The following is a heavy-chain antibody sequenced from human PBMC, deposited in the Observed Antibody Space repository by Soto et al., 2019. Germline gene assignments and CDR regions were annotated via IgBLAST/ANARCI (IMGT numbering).Heavy chain of an antibody. CDR2: MYYSGTT. Sequence: WKNLYITSAVYEECSDSTTYSCGGIRQPTGKGLEWIGSMYYSGTTFSNPSLQSRVAISVDTSNNQFSLKLTSVTAADTSVYYCARQVVYFGISGTMGICYEWGQGSSVT. D-gene: IGHD2-15*01. V-gene: IGHV4-39*01. J-gene: IGHJ1*01. CDR3: ARQVVYFGISGTMGICYE. CDR1: EECSDSTTYS.